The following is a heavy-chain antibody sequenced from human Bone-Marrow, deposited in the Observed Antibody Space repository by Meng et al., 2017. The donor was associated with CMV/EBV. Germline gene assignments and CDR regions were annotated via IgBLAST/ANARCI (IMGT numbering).Heavy chain of an antibody. CDR1: GGSISSYY. J-gene: IGHJ6*02. V-gene: IGHV4-59*01. CDR3: ARDQGRYDFWSGYYTGHYGMDV. CDR2: IYYSGST. Sequence: SETLSLTCTVSGGSISSYYWSWIRQPPGKGLEWIGYIYYSGSTNYNPSLKSRVTISVDTSKNQFSLKLSSVTAADTAVYYCARDQGRYDFWSGYYTGHYGMDVWGQGTTVTVSS. D-gene: IGHD3-3*01.